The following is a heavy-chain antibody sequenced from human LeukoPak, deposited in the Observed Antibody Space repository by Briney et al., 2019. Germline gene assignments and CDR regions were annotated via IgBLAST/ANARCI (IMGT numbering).Heavy chain of an antibody. D-gene: IGHD5-18*01. Sequence: SETLSLTCTVSGYSISSIHCWGWIRQPPGPGLEWIGNICHSGSTYYNPSLKSRVTMSVDKPMNHFSLRLSSVTAADTAVYYCATPNRGYSYGYFDYWGQGTLVTVSS. V-gene: IGHV4-38-2*02. CDR1: GYSISSIHC. CDR2: ICHSGST. CDR3: ATPNRGYSYGYFDY. J-gene: IGHJ4*02.